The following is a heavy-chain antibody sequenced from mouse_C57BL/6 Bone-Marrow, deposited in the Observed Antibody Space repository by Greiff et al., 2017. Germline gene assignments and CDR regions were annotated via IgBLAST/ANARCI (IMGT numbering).Heavy chain of an antibody. Sequence: EVHLVESGGDLVKPGGSLKLSCAASGFTFSSYGMSWVRQTPDKGLEWVATISSGGSYTYYPDSVKGRFPISRDNAKNTLYLQIGSLKSEDTAMYYCARRCFDYWGQGTTLTVSS. V-gene: IGHV5-6*01. CDR1: GFTFSSYG. J-gene: IGHJ2*01. CDR3: ARRCFDY. CDR2: ISSGGSYT.